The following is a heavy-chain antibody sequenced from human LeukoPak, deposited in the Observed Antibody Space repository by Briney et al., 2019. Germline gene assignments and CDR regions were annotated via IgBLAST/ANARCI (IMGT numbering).Heavy chain of an antibody. CDR3: ARRGIMITFGDWYFDL. CDR1: GGSISSSLYY. Sequence: PSETLSLTCTVSGGSISSSLYYWGWIRQPPGKGLEWIESINYSGSTYYSPSLKSRLTISIDSSKNQFSLKLSSVTAADTAMYFCARRGIMITFGDWYFDLWGRGTLVTVSS. J-gene: IGHJ2*01. D-gene: IGHD3-16*01. V-gene: IGHV4-39*01. CDR2: INYSGST.